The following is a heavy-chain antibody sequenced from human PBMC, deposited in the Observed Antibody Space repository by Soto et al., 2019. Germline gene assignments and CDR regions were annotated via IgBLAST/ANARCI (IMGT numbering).Heavy chain of an antibody. Sequence: QVQLVESGGGVVQPGRSLRLSCVASGFTFSTYGMHWVRQAPGKGLEWVAMTWNDGSHKYYADPVKDRFTNSRDNFKNTLYLQINSLRDEDSAVYYCTTELNDMQAFDIWGQGTMVTVSS. CDR3: TTELNDMQAFDI. CDR2: TWNDGSHK. D-gene: IGHD1-1*01. V-gene: IGHV3-33*01. CDR1: GFTFSTYG. J-gene: IGHJ3*02.